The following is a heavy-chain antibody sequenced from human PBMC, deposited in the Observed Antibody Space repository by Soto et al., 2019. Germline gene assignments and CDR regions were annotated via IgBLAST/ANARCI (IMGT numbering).Heavy chain of an antibody. CDR2: IYYSGST. J-gene: IGHJ5*02. CDR1: GGSISSYY. CDR3: ARLGAQEIDP. V-gene: IGHV4-59*08. D-gene: IGHD3-16*01. Sequence: PSETLSLTCTVSGGSISSYYWNWIRQPPGKGLEWIGYIYYSGSTYYNPSLKSRVTISVDTSKNQFSLKLSSVTAADTAVYYRARLGAQEIDPWGQGTLVTVSS.